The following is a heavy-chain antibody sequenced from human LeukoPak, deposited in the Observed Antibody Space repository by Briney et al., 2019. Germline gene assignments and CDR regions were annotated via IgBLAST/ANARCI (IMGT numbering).Heavy chain of an antibody. CDR2: ISAYNGNT. J-gene: IGHJ4*02. Sequence: ASVKVSCKASGYALASYGISWVRQAPGQGLEWMGWISAYNGNTNYAQKLQGRVTMTTDTSTSTAYMELRSLRSDDTAVYYCARDQVGATAFDYWGQGTLVTVSS. V-gene: IGHV1-18*01. D-gene: IGHD1-26*01. CDR1: GYALASYG. CDR3: ARDQVGATAFDY.